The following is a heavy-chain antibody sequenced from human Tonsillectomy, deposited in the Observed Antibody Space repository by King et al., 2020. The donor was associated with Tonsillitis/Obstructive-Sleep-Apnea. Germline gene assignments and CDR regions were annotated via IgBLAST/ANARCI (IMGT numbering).Heavy chain of an antibody. D-gene: IGHD2-15*01. CDR2: ISYDGTNK. Sequence: VQLVESGGGVVQPGRSLRLSCAASGFTFSNYAMNWVRQAPGKGLEWVAIISYDGTNKYYADSVKGRFTISRDNSKNTLYLQMSSLRAEDTAVYYCARTRGLSKWVADYWGQGTLVTVSS. J-gene: IGHJ4*02. CDR3: ARTRGLSKWVADY. CDR1: GFTFSNYA. V-gene: IGHV3-30*04.